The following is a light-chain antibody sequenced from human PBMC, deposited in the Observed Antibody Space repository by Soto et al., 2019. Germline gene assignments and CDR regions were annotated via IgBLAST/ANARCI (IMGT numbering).Light chain of an antibody. J-gene: IGLJ3*02. CDR3: CSYAGRSTWV. CDR2: EGS. Sequence: QSVLTQPASVSGSPGQSITISCTGSSSDVGNYDLVSWYQQHPGKVPKLMIYEGSKRPSGVSHRFSGYKSGNTASLTIYGLQAEDEADYYCCSYAGRSTWVFGGGTKVTVL. V-gene: IGLV2-23*01. CDR1: SSDVGNYDL.